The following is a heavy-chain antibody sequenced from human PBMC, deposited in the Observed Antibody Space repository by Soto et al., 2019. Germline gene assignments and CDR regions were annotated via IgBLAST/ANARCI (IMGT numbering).Heavy chain of an antibody. Sequence: RLSCAASGFTSWDYDMGWIRQAPGKGLEWVSYISRSGNTMYYGDYVKGRFTISRDNAENSVFLQMISLRAEDTAVYYCVREGRSSTSCNTGCAFDIWGQGTMVTVSS. J-gene: IGHJ3*02. CDR1: GFTSWDYD. V-gene: IGHV3-11*01. CDR2: ISRSGNTM. D-gene: IGHD2-2*02. CDR3: VREGRSSTSCNTGCAFDI.